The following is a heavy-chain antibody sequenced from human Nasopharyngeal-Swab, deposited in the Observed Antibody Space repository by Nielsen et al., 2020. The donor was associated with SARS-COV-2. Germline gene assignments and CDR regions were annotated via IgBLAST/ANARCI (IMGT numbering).Heavy chain of an antibody. J-gene: IGHJ4*02. V-gene: IGHV3-53*01. Sequence: VRQMPGKGLGWVSVIHSCGSTYYADSVKGRFTISRDNSKNTLYLQMNSLRAEDTAVYYCAKRSIAVARDHFDYWGQGTLVTVSS. D-gene: IGHD6-19*01. CDR3: AKRSIAVARDHFDY. CDR2: IHSCGST.